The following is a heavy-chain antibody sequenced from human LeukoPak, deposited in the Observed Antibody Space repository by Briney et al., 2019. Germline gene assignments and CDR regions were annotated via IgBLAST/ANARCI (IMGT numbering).Heavy chain of an antibody. Sequence: GGSLRLSCAASGFTFSSYSMNWVRQAPGKGLEWVSYISSSSSTIYYADSVKGRFTISRDNAKNSLYLQMNSLRAEDTAVYYCASRYCTNGVCYFDFWGQGTLVTVSS. CDR1: GFTFSSYS. D-gene: IGHD2-8*01. CDR2: ISSSSSTI. J-gene: IGHJ4*02. V-gene: IGHV3-48*04. CDR3: ASRYCTNGVCYFDF.